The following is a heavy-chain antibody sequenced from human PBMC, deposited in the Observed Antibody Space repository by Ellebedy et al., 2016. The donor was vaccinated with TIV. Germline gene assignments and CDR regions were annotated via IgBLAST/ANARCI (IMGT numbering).Heavy chain of an antibody. CDR1: GFTFSSYW. V-gene: IGHV3-7*01. J-gene: IGHJ4*02. CDR2: INQDGSEK. D-gene: IGHD5-12*01. CDR3: ARRNPSGYDPFFDY. Sequence: GGSLRLSCAASGFTFSSYWMTWVRQAPGKGLEWVANINQDGSEKFYVDSVNGRFTVSRDNAKNSLYLQMNSLRAEDTAVYYCARRNPSGYDPFFDYWGQGILVTVSS.